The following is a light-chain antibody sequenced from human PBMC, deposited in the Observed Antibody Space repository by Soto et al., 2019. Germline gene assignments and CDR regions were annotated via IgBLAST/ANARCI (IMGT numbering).Light chain of an antibody. Sequence: EIVMTQSPATLSVSPGERATLSCRASQSVSSSLAWYQQKPGQAPRLLISGASTRATGIPARLSGSGSGTEFTLTLSSLQSEDFAVYYCQQYNNWPYTFGQGTKLEIK. CDR2: GAS. V-gene: IGKV3-15*01. CDR3: QQYNNWPYT. CDR1: QSVSSS. J-gene: IGKJ2*01.